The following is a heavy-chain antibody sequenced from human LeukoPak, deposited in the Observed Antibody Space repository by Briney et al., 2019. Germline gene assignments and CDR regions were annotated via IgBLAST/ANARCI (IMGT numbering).Heavy chain of an antibody. Sequence: SETLSLTCTVSGGSISSTYDHWDWIRQPPGKGLEWLGRIRYSGTPYYNPSLKGRVTMFVDTSNNQFSLRLRSVTAADTAVYYCARRLHYFDYWGQGSLVTVSS. CDR1: GGSISSTYDH. CDR2: IRYSGTP. CDR3: ARRLHYFDY. J-gene: IGHJ4*02. V-gene: IGHV4-39*01. D-gene: IGHD2-21*02.